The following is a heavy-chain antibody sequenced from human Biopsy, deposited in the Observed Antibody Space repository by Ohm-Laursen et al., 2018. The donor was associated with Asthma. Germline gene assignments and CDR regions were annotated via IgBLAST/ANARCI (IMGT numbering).Heavy chain of an antibody. Sequence: SVKVSCNASGDSFSNYAISWVRQAPGQGLVWMGGLIPVLGTPDHAQMFEGRVTITADESTSTAYMELSSLSSEDTAVYYCARGFGYDILTGWDAFDIWGQGTMVTVSS. CDR2: LIPVLGTP. V-gene: IGHV1-69*13. CDR3: ARGFGYDILTGWDAFDI. D-gene: IGHD3-9*01. CDR1: GDSFSNYA. J-gene: IGHJ3*02.